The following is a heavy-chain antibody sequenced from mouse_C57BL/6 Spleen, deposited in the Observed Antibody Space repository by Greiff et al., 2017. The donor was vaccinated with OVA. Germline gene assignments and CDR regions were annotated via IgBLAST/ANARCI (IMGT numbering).Heavy chain of an antibody. V-gene: IGHV1-52*01. Sequence: VQLQQPGAELVRPGSSVKLSCKASGYTFTSYWMHWVKQRPIQGLEWIGNIDPSDSETHYNQKFKDKATLTVDKSSSTAYMQLSSLTSEDSAVYYCAREGGGGGYFDVWGTGTTVTVSS. CDR3: AREGGGGGYFDV. CDR1: GYTFTSYW. CDR2: IDPSDSET. D-gene: IGHD1-1*02. J-gene: IGHJ1*03.